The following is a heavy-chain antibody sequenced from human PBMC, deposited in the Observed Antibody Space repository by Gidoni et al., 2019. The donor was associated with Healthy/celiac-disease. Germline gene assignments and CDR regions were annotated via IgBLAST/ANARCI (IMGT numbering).Heavy chain of an antibody. CDR2: INPNSGGT. CDR3: ARGAAWRLYYYDSSGYYSY. V-gene: IGHV1-2*02. D-gene: IGHD3-22*01. Sequence: QVQLVQSGADVTQPGGSVTVSCQASGSTFTGYYMHWVRQAPGQGLEWLGWINPNSGGTNYAQKFQGRVTMTRDTSISTAYMELSRLRSDDTAVYYCARGAAWRLYYYDSSGYYSYWGQGTLVTVSS. J-gene: IGHJ4*02. CDR1: GSTFTGYY.